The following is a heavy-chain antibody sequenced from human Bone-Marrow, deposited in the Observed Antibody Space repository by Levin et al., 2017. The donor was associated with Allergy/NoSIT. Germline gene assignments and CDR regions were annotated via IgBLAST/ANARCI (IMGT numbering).Heavy chain of an antibody. CDR1: GYMFTRYW. D-gene: IGHD6-19*01. J-gene: IGHJ5*02. Sequence: SGGSLRLSCKGSGYMFTRYWIAWVRQMPGKGLEWMGIIYPGDSDTRYSPSFEGQVTMSADKSINTAYLQWSSLKASDTAMYYCALMEVSGPTWESNWFDPWGQGTQVTVSS. CDR2: IYPGDSDT. CDR3: ALMEVSGPTWESNWFDP. V-gene: IGHV5-51*01.